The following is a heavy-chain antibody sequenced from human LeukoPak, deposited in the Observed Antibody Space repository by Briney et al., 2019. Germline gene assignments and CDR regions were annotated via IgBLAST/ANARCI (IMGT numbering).Heavy chain of an antibody. CDR2: ISWNRDSI. D-gene: IGHD3-3*01. J-gene: IGHJ4*02. CDR3: ARDGNYDFWSGYYTAFDY. CDR1: GFTFDDYA. V-gene: IGHV3-9*01. Sequence: GGSLRLSCAASGFTFDDYAMHWVRQAPGKGLEWVSGISWNRDSIGYADSVKGRFTISRDNAKNSLYLQMNSLRAEDTALYYCARDGNYDFWSGYYTAFDYWGQGTLVTVSS.